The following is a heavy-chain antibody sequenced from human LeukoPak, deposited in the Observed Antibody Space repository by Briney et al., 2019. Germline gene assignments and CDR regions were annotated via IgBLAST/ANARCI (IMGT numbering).Heavy chain of an antibody. Sequence: GGSLRLSCAASGFTFSSYAMSWVRQAPGKGLEWVSAISGSGGSTYYADSVKGRFTISRDNYKNTMYLQTNSLRAEDTAVYYCARDRGYCSSTSCYASAFGIWGQGTMVTVSS. CDR3: ARDRGYCSSTSCYASAFGI. CDR2: ISGSGGST. V-gene: IGHV3-23*01. CDR1: GFTFSSYA. J-gene: IGHJ3*02. D-gene: IGHD2-2*01.